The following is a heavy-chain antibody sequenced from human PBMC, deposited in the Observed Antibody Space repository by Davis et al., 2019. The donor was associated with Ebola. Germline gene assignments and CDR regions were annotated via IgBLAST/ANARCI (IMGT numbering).Heavy chain of an antibody. Sequence: SVKVSCKASEYTFTSYPMHWVRQAPGQGLEWMGWINTNTGIPTYAQGFTGRFVFSLDTSVSTAYLQISSLQPDDTAVYYCARDSNYYDETYGMDVWGQGTTVSVSS. J-gene: IGHJ6*02. V-gene: IGHV7-4-1*02. D-gene: IGHD3-22*01. CDR1: EYTFTSYP. CDR2: INTNTGIP. CDR3: ARDSNYYDETYGMDV.